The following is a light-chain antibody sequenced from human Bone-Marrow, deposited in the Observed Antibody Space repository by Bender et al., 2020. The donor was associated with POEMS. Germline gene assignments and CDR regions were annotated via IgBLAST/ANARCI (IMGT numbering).Light chain of an antibody. V-gene: IGLV3-25*03. J-gene: IGLJ2*01. CDR1: ALPNQF. CDR2: KDR. Sequence: SSELTQPPSVSVSPGQTARITCSGDALPNQFSYWYQQRPGQAPVLVIYKDRQRPSGIPERFSGSSSGTTVTLTISGVQAEDEADYHCQSADSSGTSVVFGGGTKLTVL. CDR3: QSADSSGTSVV.